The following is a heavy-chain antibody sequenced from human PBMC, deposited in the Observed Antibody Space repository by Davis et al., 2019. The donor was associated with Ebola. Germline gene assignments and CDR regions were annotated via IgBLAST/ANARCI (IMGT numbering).Heavy chain of an antibody. CDR2: INPITGGT. V-gene: IGHV1-46*01. D-gene: IGHD3-22*01. J-gene: IGHJ3*02. CDR1: GYSFTSYY. CDR3: EREGGRYYDRSGNVFDI. Sequence: ASVQVSCKASGYSFTSYYMHWVRQAPAQGLEWMGIINPITGGTSYAQNFQVRVNMTRDTSTSTAYMELSSLRSEDTAVYYCEREGGRYYDRSGNVFDIWGQGTMVKVSS.